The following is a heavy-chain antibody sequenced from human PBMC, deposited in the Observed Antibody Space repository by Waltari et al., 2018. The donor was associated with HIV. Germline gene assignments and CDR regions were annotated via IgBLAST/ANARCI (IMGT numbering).Heavy chain of an antibody. CDR3: ATDSKSSGYSGYDEGVGDY. D-gene: IGHD5-12*01. J-gene: IGHJ4*02. Sequence: EVQLVQSGAEVKKPGATVKISCKVSGYTFTDYYMHWVQQAPGTGLEWMGLGSPKDGKTIYAEKSQGRVTITEDTSTDTAYMELSSLRSEDTAVYYGATDSKSSGYSGYDEGVGDYWGQGTLVTVSS. CDR1: GYTFTDYY. V-gene: IGHV1-69-2*01. CDR2: GSPKDGKT.